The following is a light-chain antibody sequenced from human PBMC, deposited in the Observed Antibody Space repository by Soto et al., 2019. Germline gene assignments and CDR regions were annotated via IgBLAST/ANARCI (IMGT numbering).Light chain of an antibody. CDR1: QSVSSY. CDR3: QQYDNWPWT. Sequence: EIVLTQSPATLSLSPGERATLSCRASQSVSSYLAWYQQKPGQAPRLLIYGASTRATGIPARFSGSGSGTEFTLTISSLQSEDFAVYYCQQYDNWPWTFGQGTKVE. V-gene: IGKV3D-15*01. CDR2: GAS. J-gene: IGKJ1*01.